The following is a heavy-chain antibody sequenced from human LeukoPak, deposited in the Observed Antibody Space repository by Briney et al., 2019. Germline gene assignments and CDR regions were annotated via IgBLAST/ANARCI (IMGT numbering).Heavy chain of an antibody. D-gene: IGHD3-16*02. CDR1: GYTFSSYG. Sequence: ASVKVSCKASGYTFSSYGISWVRQAPRQGLEWMGWISVYNGNTKYAQKIQGRVTMNTDTFTSTAYMEVTSLRSDDTAVYYCARDQYDSVWDSHRPYFDYWGQGTLVTVSS. CDR2: ISVYNGNT. J-gene: IGHJ4*02. CDR3: ARDQYDSVWDSHRPYFDY. V-gene: IGHV1-18*01.